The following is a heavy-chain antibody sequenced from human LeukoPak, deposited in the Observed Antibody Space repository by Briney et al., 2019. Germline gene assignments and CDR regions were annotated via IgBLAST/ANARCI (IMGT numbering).Heavy chain of an antibody. CDR1: GVSISTSTNY. CDR2: MFYRGST. V-gene: IGHV4-39*07. CDR3: ASLYPPSGSYSNFDF. D-gene: IGHD1-26*01. J-gene: IGHJ4*02. Sequence: PSETLSLTCSVSGVSISTSTNYWAWIRQPPGKGLEWIGSMFYRGSTYYNPSLRSRVTISVDTSKNQFSLKLSSVTAADTAVYYCASLYPPSGSYSNFDFWGQGTLVTVSS.